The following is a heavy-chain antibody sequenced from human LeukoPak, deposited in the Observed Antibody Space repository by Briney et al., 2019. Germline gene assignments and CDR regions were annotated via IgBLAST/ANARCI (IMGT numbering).Heavy chain of an antibody. CDR2: IGGVAGSA. D-gene: IGHD5-24*01. CDR1: GFTFSNYA. Sequence: PGGSLRLSCAASGFTFSNYAMSWVRQAPGKGLEWVSGIGGVAGSAYYADSVKGRFTISRDNSNNTLYLQMNSLRVEDTAAYYCAKDRGDGSNRDGFFDYRGQGTLVTVSS. J-gene: IGHJ4*02. CDR3: AKDRGDGSNRDGFFDY. V-gene: IGHV3-23*01.